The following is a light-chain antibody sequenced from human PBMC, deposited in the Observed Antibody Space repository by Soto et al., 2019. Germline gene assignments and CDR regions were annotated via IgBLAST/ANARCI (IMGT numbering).Light chain of an antibody. CDR2: DAS. CDR3: QQYGDSPFT. J-gene: IGKJ3*01. Sequence: EIVLTQSPGTLSLSPGERATLSCRASQSVSSDFLAWYQQKPGQAPRLLIYDASTRATDIPDRFSGSGSGTDFPLTISRLEPEDFALYYCQQYGDSPFTFGPGTKVDIK. CDR1: QSVSSDF. V-gene: IGKV3-20*01.